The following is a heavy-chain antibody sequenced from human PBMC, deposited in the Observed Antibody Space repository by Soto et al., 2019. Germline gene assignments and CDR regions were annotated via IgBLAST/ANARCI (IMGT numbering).Heavy chain of an antibody. J-gene: IGHJ6*02. V-gene: IGHV1-2*04. CDR1: GYTFTGYY. D-gene: IGHD3-16*01. Sequence: ASVKVSCKASGYTFTGYYMHWVRQAPGQGLEWMGWINPNSGGTNYAQKFQGWVTMTRDTSISTAYMELSRLRSDDTAVYYCARDLGGFPYYYGMDVWGQGTTVTVSS. CDR2: INPNSGGT. CDR3: ARDLGGFPYYYGMDV.